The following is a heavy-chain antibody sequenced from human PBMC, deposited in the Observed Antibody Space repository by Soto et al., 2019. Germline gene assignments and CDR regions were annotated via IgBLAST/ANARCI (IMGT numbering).Heavy chain of an antibody. J-gene: IGHJ4*02. Sequence: EVQLLESGGGLVQPGGSLRLSCAASGFTFSSYAMSWVRQAPGKGLEWASAISGTGGTTYYADSVKGRFTISRDNSRNTLHLKMNSMRAEDTAIYYCAKFFVETGGSSGWPWSFRFWGQGTLVTVSS. V-gene: IGHV3-23*01. CDR2: ISGTGGTT. CDR1: GFTFSSYA. CDR3: AKFFVETGGSSGWPWSFRF. D-gene: IGHD6-25*01.